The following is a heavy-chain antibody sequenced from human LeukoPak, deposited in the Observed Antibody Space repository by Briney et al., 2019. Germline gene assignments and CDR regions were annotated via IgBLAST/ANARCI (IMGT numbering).Heavy chain of an antibody. CDR2: INAGNGNT. D-gene: IGHD6-13*01. Sequence: GASVKVSCKASGYTFTSYAMHWARQAPGQRLEWMGWINAGNGNTKYSQKFQGRVTITRDTSASTAYMELSSLRSEDTAVYYCAREIRIAAAGTFGYWGQGTLVTVSS. J-gene: IGHJ4*02. CDR3: AREIRIAAAGTFGY. V-gene: IGHV1-3*01. CDR1: GYTFTSYA.